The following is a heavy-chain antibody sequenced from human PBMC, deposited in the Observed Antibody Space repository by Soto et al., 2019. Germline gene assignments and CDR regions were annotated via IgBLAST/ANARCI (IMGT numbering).Heavy chain of an antibody. V-gene: IGHV3-53*01. CDR1: GFTVSSNY. D-gene: IGHD2-21*01. CDR2: IYSGGST. J-gene: IGHJ6*01. CDR3: ARDHLTRVAHYYGMDV. Sequence: GGSLRLSCAASGFTVSSNYMSWVRQAPGKGLEWVSVIYSGGSTYYADSVKGRFTISRDNSKNTLYLQMNSLRAEDTAVYYCARDHLTRVAHYYGMDVWGQGTTVTVSS.